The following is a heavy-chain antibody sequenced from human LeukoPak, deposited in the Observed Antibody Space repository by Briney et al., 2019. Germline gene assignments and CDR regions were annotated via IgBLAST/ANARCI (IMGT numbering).Heavy chain of an antibody. V-gene: IGHV4-34*01. Sequence: SETLSLTCAVYGGSFSSYYWSWIRQPPGKGLEWIGEINHSGSTNYNPSLKSRVTISVDTSKNQFSLKLSSVTAADTAVYYCARIGYSYGQNWFDPWGQGTLVTVSS. J-gene: IGHJ5*02. CDR1: GGSFSSYY. D-gene: IGHD5-18*01. CDR2: INHSGST. CDR3: ARIGYSYGQNWFDP.